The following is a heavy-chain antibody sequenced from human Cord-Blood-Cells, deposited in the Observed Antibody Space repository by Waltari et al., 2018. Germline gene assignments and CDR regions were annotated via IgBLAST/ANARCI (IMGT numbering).Heavy chain of an antibody. CDR3: AHTVGIAAAGTPFDY. Sequence: QITLKESGPTLVKPTQTLTLTCTFSGFSLSTSGVGVGWIRQPPGKALEWLALIYWDDDKRYSPSLKSRLTITKDTSKNQAVLTMTNMDPVDTATYYCAHTVGIAAAGTPFDYWGQGTLVTVSS. V-gene: IGHV2-5*02. D-gene: IGHD6-13*01. CDR2: IYWDDDK. CDR1: GFSLSTSGVG. J-gene: IGHJ4*02.